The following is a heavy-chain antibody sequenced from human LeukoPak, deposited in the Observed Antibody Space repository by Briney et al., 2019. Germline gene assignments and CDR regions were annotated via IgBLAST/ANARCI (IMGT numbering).Heavy chain of an antibody. CDR3: ARSISWYSYLDY. CDR2: IYTSGDT. CDR1: GGSMTGYY. D-gene: IGHD6-13*01. V-gene: IGHV4-4*07. Sequence: PSETLSLTCTVSGGSMTGYYWSWIRQPAGKGLDWIGRIYTSGDTNYNPSLKSRVTMSVDTSKSQFSPKLTSVTAADTAVYYCARSISWYSYLDYWGQGTLVTVSS. J-gene: IGHJ4*02.